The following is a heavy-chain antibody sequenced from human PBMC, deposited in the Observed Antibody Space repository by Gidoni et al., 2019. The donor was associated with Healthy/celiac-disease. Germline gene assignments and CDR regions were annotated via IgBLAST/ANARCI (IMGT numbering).Heavy chain of an antibody. Sequence: EVQLFDSGGDFIQPGGSLRLSCAASVFTVSSYYMRWVRKAPGKGLEWVSVIYSGGGTYYADFVKGRFTISRDTSKNTLYLQMNSLRAEDTAVYYCAVNTGYFDWLFSTFDYWGQGALVTVSS. V-gene: IGHV3-53*01. CDR2: IYSGGGT. CDR3: AVNTGYFDWLFSTFDY. CDR1: VFTVSSYY. J-gene: IGHJ4*02. D-gene: IGHD3-9*01.